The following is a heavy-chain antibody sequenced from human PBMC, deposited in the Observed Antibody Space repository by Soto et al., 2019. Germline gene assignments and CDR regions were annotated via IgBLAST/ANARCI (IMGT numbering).Heavy chain of an antibody. Sequence: SGPTMVNPTQTLTLTCTFSGFSFTTAGVAVGWIRQTPGGALEWLTLIYYNDDRRFSPSLKTRLTITGDTSKNQVVLSLTNVDPGDTATYFCAHSDGGYEIIYFDFWGQGIPVTVSS. CDR1: GFSFTTAGVA. CDR3: AHSDGGYEIIYFDF. CDR2: IYYNDDR. J-gene: IGHJ4*02. D-gene: IGHD5-12*01. V-gene: IGHV2-5*01.